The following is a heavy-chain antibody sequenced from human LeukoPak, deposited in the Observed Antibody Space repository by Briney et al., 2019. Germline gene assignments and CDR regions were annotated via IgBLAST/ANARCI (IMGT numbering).Heavy chain of an antibody. V-gene: IGHV1-69*13. CDR1: GGTFSSYA. Sequence: GASAKVSCKASGGTFSSYAISWVRQAPGQGLEWMGGIIPIFGTANYAQKFQGRVTITADESTSTAYMELSSLRSEDTAVYYCARDAGSIPSRFDYWGQGTLVTVSS. CDR2: IIPIFGTA. CDR3: ARDAGSIPSRFDY. J-gene: IGHJ4*02. D-gene: IGHD1-14*01.